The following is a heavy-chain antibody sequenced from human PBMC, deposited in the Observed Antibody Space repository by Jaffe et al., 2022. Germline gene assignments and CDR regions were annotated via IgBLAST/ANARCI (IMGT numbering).Heavy chain of an antibody. CDR2: ISSSGSTI. CDR1: GFTFSSYE. J-gene: IGHJ4*02. V-gene: IGHV3-48*03. D-gene: IGHD3-10*01. CDR3: VGAENYYGSGSYYNPRDY. Sequence: EVQLVESGGGLVQPGGSLRLSCAASGFTFSSYEMNWVRQAPGKGLEWVSYISSSGSTIYYADSVKGRFTISRDNAKNSLYLQMNSLRAEDTAVYYCVGAENYYGSGSYYNPRDYWGQGTLVTVSS.